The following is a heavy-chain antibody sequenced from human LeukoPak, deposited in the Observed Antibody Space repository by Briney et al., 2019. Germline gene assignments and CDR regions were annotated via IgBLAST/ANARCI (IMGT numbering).Heavy chain of an antibody. CDR3: ARARAIVPAPLGY. V-gene: IGHV1-2*02. CDR1: GYTFTGYY. Sequence: GSVKVSCKASGYTFTGYYMHWVRQAPGQGLEWMGWINPNSGGTNYAQKFQGRVTMTRDTSISTAYMELSRLRSDDTAVYYCARARAIVPAPLGYWGQGTLVTVSS. D-gene: IGHD2-2*01. CDR2: INPNSGGT. J-gene: IGHJ4*02.